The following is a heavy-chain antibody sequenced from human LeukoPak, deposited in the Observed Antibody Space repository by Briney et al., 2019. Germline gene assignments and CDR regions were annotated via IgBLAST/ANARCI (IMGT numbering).Heavy chain of an antibody. Sequence: GGSLRLSCAASGFTFDDYAMHWVRQAPGKGLEWVSGISWNSGSIGYADSVKGRFTISRDNAKNSLYLQMNSLRAEDMALYYCAKDGSSSWLTAYMDVWGKGTTVTVSS. V-gene: IGHV3-9*03. CDR3: AKDGSSSWLTAYMDV. CDR1: GFTFDDYA. J-gene: IGHJ6*03. CDR2: ISWNSGSI. D-gene: IGHD6-13*01.